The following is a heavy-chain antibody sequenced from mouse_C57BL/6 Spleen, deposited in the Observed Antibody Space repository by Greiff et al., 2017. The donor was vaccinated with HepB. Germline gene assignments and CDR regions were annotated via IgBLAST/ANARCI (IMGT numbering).Heavy chain of an antibody. CDR3: ARGNGNPWFAY. V-gene: IGHV1-52*01. Sequence: QVHVKQPGAELVRPGSSVKLSCKASGYTFTNYWMHWVKQRPKEGLEWIGNIDPSDSETHYNQKFKDKATLTVDKSSSTAYMQLSSLTSEDSAVYYCARGNGNPWFAYWGQGTLVTVSA. CDR2: IDPSDSET. CDR1: GYTFTNYW. J-gene: IGHJ3*01. D-gene: IGHD2-1*01.